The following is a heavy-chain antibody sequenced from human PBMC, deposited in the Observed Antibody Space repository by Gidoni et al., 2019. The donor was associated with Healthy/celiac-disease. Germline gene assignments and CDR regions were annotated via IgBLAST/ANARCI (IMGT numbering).Heavy chain of an antibody. V-gene: IGHV3-74*01. J-gene: IGHJ4*02. CDR1: GFTFSSYW. CDR3: ARAYYYGSGFDY. CDR2: INSDGSST. Sequence: EVQLVESGGGLVQPGGSLRLSCAASGFTFSSYWMHWVRQAPGKGMVWVSGINSDGSSTSYADSVKGRFTISRDNAKNTLYLQMNSLRAEDTAVYYCARAYYYGSGFDYWGQGTLVTVSS. D-gene: IGHD3-10*01.